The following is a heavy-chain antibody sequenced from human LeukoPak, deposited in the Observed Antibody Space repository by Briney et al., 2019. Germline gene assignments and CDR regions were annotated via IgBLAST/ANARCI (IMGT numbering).Heavy chain of an antibody. CDR3: VMLFMGSTNWPDY. V-gene: IGHV3-21*01. D-gene: IGHD6-13*01. Sequence: GGSLRLSCAASGFTFISYTMTWVRQAPGKGLEWVSSITSSSSYIYYADSVRGRFTISRDHAERALFLELLSLRGEDTAVYFCVMLFMGSTNWPDYWGQGTLVSVSS. CDR1: GFTFISYT. CDR2: ITSSSSYI. J-gene: IGHJ4*02.